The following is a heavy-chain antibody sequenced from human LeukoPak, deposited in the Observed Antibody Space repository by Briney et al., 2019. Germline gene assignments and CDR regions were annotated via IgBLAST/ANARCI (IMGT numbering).Heavy chain of an antibody. D-gene: IGHD3-9*01. CDR2: IYPGDSDT. J-gene: IGHJ5*02. CDR3: ARQVNHYDILTGYYKGYWFDP. Sequence: GESLKISCKGSRYSFTSHWIGWVRQMPGKGLEWMGIIYPGDSDTRYSPSFQGQVTISADKSISTAYLQWSSLKASDTAMYYCARQVNHYDILTGYYKGYWFDPWGQGTLVTVSS. CDR1: RYSFTSHW. V-gene: IGHV5-51*01.